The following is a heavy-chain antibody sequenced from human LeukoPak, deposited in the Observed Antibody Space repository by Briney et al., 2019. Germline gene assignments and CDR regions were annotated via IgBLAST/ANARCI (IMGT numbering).Heavy chain of an antibody. J-gene: IGHJ4*02. Sequence: ASVKVSCKVSGYTLTELSMQWVRQAPGKGLEWMGGFDPEDGETIYAQKFQGRVTMTEDTSTDTAYMELSSLRSEDTAVYYCATVMISGWSTYYFDYWGQGTLVTVSS. CDR1: GYTLTELS. D-gene: IGHD6-19*01. CDR3: ATVMISGWSTYYFDY. CDR2: FDPEDGET. V-gene: IGHV1-24*01.